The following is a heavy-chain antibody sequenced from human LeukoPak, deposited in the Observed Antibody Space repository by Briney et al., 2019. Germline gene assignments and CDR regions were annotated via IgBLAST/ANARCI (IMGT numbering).Heavy chain of an antibody. CDR1: GGSISSSNW. CDR3: ARRYIVVVVATGGFDP. D-gene: IGHD2-15*01. CDR2: IYHSGST. J-gene: IGHJ5*02. V-gene: IGHV4-4*02. Sequence: PSETLSLTCAVSGGSISSSNWWSWVRQPPGKGLEWIGEIYHSGSTNYNPSLKSRVTISVDKSKNQFSLKLSSVTAADTAVYYCARRYIVVVVATGGFDPWAREPWSPSPQ.